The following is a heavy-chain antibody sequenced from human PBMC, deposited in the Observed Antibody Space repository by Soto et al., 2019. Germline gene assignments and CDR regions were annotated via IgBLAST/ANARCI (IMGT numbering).Heavy chain of an antibody. V-gene: IGHV3-23*01. J-gene: IGHJ3*01. CDR1: GFIFSSYA. Sequence: GGPLRLSCADSGFIFSSYASSWVRQAPGKGLEWFSTISASSTNTYYAESVKGRFNISRDNSKNTLYLQMNSLRAEDTAIYCSAQRRSNSSAFDLWGQGTMVTVSS. CDR2: ISASSTNT. D-gene: IGHD4-4*01. CDR3: AQRRSNSSAFDL.